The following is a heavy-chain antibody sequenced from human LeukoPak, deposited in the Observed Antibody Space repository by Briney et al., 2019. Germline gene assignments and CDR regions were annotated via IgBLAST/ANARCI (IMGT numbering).Heavy chain of an antibody. J-gene: IGHJ5*02. Sequence: ASVKVSCKASGYTFTSYAMHWVRQAPGQRLEWMGWINTGNGNTKYSQEFQGRVTMTRDMATSTDYLEVSSLRSEDTAVYYCARDNSLRDTAWWFDPWGQGTLVTVSS. CDR3: ARDNSLRDTAWWFDP. V-gene: IGHV1-3*03. CDR2: INTGNGNT. D-gene: IGHD5-24*01. CDR1: GYTFTSYA.